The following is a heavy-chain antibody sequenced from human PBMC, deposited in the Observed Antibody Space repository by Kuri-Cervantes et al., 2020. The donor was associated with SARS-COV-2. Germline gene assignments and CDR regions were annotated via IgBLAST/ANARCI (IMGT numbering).Heavy chain of an antibody. Sequence: ASVKVSCKASGYTFTGYYMHWVRQAPGQGLEWMGWINPNSGGTNYAQKFQGRVTMTRDTSISTAYMELSRLRSDDTAVYYCARPMYSGSYYGGWGTFDYWGQGTLVTSPQ. CDR3: ARPMYSGSYYGGWGTFDY. J-gene: IGHJ4*02. CDR2: INPNSGGT. D-gene: IGHD1-26*01. CDR1: GYTFTGYY. V-gene: IGHV1-2*02.